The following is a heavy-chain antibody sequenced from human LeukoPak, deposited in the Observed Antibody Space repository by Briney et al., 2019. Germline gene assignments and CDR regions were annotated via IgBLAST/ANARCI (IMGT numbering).Heavy chain of an antibody. J-gene: IGHJ4*02. Sequence: GASLRLSCAASRFTLSSYSTNSVRHAPGKGREWVSSISSSSGYIYYADSVKGRFTISRDNAKNSLYLQMNSLRAEDTAVYYCARGNHDYGGSQFDYWGQGTVVTVS. CDR3: ARGNHDYGGSQFDY. V-gene: IGHV3-21*01. CDR1: RFTLSSYS. D-gene: IGHD4-23*01. CDR2: ISSSSGYI.